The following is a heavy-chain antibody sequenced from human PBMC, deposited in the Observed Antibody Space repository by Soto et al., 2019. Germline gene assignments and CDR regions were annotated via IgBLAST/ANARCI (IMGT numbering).Heavy chain of an antibody. J-gene: IGHJ6*02. Sequence: GASVKVSCKASGGTFSSYAISWVRQAPGQGLEWMGGIIPIFGTANYAQKFQGRVTITADESTSTAYMELSSLRSEDTAVYYCARGHVIVVVPAAMFAWDYYYYYGMDVWGQGTTVTVSS. V-gene: IGHV1-69*13. D-gene: IGHD2-2*01. CDR1: GGTFSSYA. CDR2: IIPIFGTA. CDR3: ARGHVIVVVPAAMFAWDYYYYYGMDV.